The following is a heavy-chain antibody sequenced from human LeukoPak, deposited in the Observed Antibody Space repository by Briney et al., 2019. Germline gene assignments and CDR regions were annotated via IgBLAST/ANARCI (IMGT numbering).Heavy chain of an antibody. J-gene: IGHJ4*02. CDR1: GFTFSTYG. CDR3: ARGRDY. V-gene: IGHV3-23*01. Sequence: GGSLRLSCAASGFTFSTYGMTWVRQAPGKGLEWVSGIRGGGRNTYYSDSVKGRFTISTDNSKNTLYLQMNSLRDEDTAVYYCARGRDYWGQGTLVTVSS. CDR2: IRGGGRNT.